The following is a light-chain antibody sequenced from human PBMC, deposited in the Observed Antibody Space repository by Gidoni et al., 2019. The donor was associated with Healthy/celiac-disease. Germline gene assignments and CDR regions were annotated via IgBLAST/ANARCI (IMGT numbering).Light chain of an antibody. CDR3: QQYGSSPRLG. CDR2: GAS. J-gene: IGKJ3*01. V-gene: IGKV3-20*01. CDR1: QSISSSY. Sequence: DILLTQSPGTLSLSPGERATLSCRASQSISSSYLAWYQQKPGQAPRLLIYGASSRTTGLPDRFSGSGSGTDVSLTISRLEPDDFAVYYCQQYGSSPRLGFGPGTKVDIK.